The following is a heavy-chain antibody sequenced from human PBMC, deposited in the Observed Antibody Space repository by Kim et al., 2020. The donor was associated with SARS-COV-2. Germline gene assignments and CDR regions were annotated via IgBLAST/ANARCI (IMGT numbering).Heavy chain of an antibody. V-gene: IGHV1-8*01. CDR1: GYTFTSYD. D-gene: IGHD2-15*01. CDR3: ARGVYCSSGSCPYYFDS. Sequence: ASVKVSCKASGYTFTSYDINWVRQATGQGLEWMGWMNPNSGNTGYAQKFQGRVTMTRNTSISTAYMGLSSLRSEDTAVYYCARGVYCSSGSCPYYFDSWGQGTLVTVSS. J-gene: IGHJ4*02. CDR2: MNPNSGNT.